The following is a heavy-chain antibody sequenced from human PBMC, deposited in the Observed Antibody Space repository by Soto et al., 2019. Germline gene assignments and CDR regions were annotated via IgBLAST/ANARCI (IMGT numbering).Heavy chain of an antibody. V-gene: IGHV2-5*02. CDR3: AHIHLQMYCYDTGGYCYVGLGY. Sequence: QITLKESGPPLVKPTQTLTLTCTFSGFSLTTSGEGVGWIRQPPGKALEWLALIYWDDDKRHMPSLQSRLTITSVTSKNPVVLTMTNMDPVDTATYYCAHIHLQMYCYDTGGYCYVGLGYWGKGTLVTVSS. J-gene: IGHJ4*02. D-gene: IGHD3-22*01. CDR2: IYWDDDK. CDR1: GFSLTTSGEG.